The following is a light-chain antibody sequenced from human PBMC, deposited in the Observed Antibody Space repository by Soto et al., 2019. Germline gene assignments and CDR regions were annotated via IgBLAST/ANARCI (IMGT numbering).Light chain of an antibody. CDR3: CSYAGSSTLV. Sequence: QSALTQPASVSGSPGQSITISCTGTSSDVGSYNLVSWYQEHPGKAPKLMIYEGSKRPLGVSNRFSGSKSRNTASLTISGLQADDEADYYCCSYAGSSTLVFGGGTKVTVL. CDR2: EGS. CDR1: SSDVGSYNL. J-gene: IGLJ2*01. V-gene: IGLV2-23*01.